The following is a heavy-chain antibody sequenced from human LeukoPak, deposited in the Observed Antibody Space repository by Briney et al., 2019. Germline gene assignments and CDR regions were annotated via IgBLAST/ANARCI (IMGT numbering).Heavy chain of an antibody. CDR1: GYTFTSYG. J-gene: IGHJ4*02. Sequence: ASVKVSCKASGYTFTSYGISWVRQAPGQGLEWMGWISAYNGNTNYAQKLQGRVTTTTDTSTSTAYMELRSLRSDDTAVYYCARDWNYWVPFDYWGQGTLVTVSS. CDR2: ISAYNGNT. V-gene: IGHV1-18*01. D-gene: IGHD1-7*01. CDR3: ARDWNYWVPFDY.